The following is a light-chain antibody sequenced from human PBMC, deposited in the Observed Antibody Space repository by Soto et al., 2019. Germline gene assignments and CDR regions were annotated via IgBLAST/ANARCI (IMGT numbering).Light chain of an antibody. Sequence: EIVLTQSPGTLSLSPGERATLSCRASQSVGSNYLAWYQQKPGQAPRLLIYAATSRATGIPDRFSGSGSGTEFTLTISSLQSEDFAVYYCQQYNRRPPITFGQGTRLEIK. J-gene: IGKJ5*01. CDR3: QQYNRRPPIT. CDR1: QSVGSNY. CDR2: AAT. V-gene: IGKV3-20*01.